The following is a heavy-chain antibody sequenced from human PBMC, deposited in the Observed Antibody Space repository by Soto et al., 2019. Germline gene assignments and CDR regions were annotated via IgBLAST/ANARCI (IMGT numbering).Heavy chain of an antibody. D-gene: IGHD3-3*01. J-gene: IGHJ6*02. CDR1: GFTFGNAW. Sequence: GGSLRLSCAASGFTFGNAWMNRVRQAPGKGLEWVGRIKSKTDGGTTDYAAPVKGRFTISRDDSKNTLYLQMNSLKTEDTAVYYCTTQTRFLEWLLYHYYGMDVWGQGTTVTVSS. V-gene: IGHV3-15*07. CDR2: IKSKTDGGTT. CDR3: TTQTRFLEWLLYHYYGMDV.